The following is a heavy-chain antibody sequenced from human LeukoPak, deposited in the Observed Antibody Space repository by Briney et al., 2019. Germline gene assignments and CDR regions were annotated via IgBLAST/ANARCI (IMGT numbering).Heavy chain of an antibody. CDR3: ARVTSRLGWFDP. J-gene: IGHJ5*02. V-gene: IGHV4-38-2*02. Sequence: SETLSLPCTVSGYSISSGYYWGWIRQPPGKGLEWIGSISHSGSTYYKPSLKSRVTISVDTSKNQFSLKLRSVTAADTAVYYCARVTSRLGWFDPWGQGTLVTVSS. D-gene: IGHD1-14*01. CDR1: GYSISSGYY. CDR2: ISHSGST.